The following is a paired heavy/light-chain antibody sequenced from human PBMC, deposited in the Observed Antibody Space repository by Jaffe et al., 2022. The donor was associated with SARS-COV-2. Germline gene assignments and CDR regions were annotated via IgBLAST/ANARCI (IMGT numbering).Light chain of an antibody. CDR1: SSDIADYSY. CDR3: NSYTSTNTWV. Sequence: QSALTQPASVSGSPGQSIAISCTRTSSDIADYSYVSWYQQHPGKAPKLMIYKVSIRPSGVSDRFSGSKSGNTASLTISGLQAEDEADYYCNSYTSTNTWVFGGGTKLTVL. J-gene: IGLJ3*02. CDR2: KVS. V-gene: IGLV2-14*01.
Heavy chain of an antibody. J-gene: IGHJ5*02. Sequence: QVLLVESGGGVVQPGRSLRLSCEASGFTFSSHGMHWVRQAPGKGLEWLAVIWYDGSNKYYADSVKGRFTISRDNTRNTLYLQMNGLRPEDTAVYYCARWNDDKRFDPWGRGSLVTVSS. V-gene: IGHV3-33*01. CDR2: IWYDGSNK. CDR1: GFTFSSHG. CDR3: ARWNDDKRFDP. D-gene: IGHD1-1*01.